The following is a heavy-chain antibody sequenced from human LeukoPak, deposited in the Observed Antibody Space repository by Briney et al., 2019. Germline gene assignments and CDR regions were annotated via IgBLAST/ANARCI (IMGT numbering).Heavy chain of an antibody. CDR2: INYRGST. D-gene: IGHD2/OR15-2a*01. CDR3: AKYEGGTMDDY. CDR1: GGSISTSTYY. V-gene: IGHV4-39*07. Sequence: PSETLSLTCFVSGGSISTSTYYWGWLRQPPGKGLEWIGSINYRGSTFYNPSLKSRVTISVDTSKNQFSLELTSATAADMAVYYCAKYEGGTMDDYWGQGTLVTVSS. J-gene: IGHJ4*02.